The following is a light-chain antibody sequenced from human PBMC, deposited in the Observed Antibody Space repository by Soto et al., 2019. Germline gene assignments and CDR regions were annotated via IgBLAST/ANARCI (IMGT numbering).Light chain of an antibody. J-gene: IGKJ2*01. V-gene: IGKV3-20*01. CDR1: QSVSGTY. CDR3: QQYGSSFRYT. Sequence: EFVLTQSPGTLSLSPGERATLSYRASQSVSGTYLAWYQQKPGQAPRLLIYSASTRATGIPDRFSGSGSGTDFTLTISRLEPEDFAVYYCQQYGSSFRYTFGQGTKLQIK. CDR2: SAS.